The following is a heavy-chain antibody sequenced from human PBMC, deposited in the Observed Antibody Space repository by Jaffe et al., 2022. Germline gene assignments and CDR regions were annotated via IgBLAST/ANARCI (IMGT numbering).Heavy chain of an antibody. CDR2: ISGSGGST. CDR1: GFTFSSYA. Sequence: EVQLLESGGGLVQPGGSLRLSCAASGFTFSSYAMSWVRQAPGKGLEWVSGISGSGGSTYYADSVKGRFTISRDNSKNTLYLQMNSLRAEDTAVYYCAKDARYCSDTSCQRYYFDYWGQGTLVTVSS. CDR3: AKDARYCSDTSCQRYYFDY. D-gene: IGHD2-2*01. V-gene: IGHV3-23*01. J-gene: IGHJ4*02.